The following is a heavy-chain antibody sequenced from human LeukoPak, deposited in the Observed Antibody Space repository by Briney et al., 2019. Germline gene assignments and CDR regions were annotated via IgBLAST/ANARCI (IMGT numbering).Heavy chain of an antibody. CDR2: IKQDGSEK. D-gene: IGHD3-10*01. CDR1: GFTFSGYS. V-gene: IGHV3-7*01. J-gene: IGHJ6*02. Sequence: PGGSLRLSCAASGFTFSGYSMSWVRQAPGKGLEWVANIKQDGSEKYYVDSVKGRFTISRDNAKNSLYLQMNSLRAEDTAVYYCAREWFGELLYFYYGMDVWGQGTTVTVSS. CDR3: AREWFGELLYFYYGMDV.